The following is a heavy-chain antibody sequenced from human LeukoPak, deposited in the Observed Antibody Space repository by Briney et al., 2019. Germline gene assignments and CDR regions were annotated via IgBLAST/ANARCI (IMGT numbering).Heavy chain of an antibody. CDR3: AKDRGISGWYFDY. J-gene: IGHJ4*02. CDR1: GFTFTSYA. V-gene: IGHV3-23*01. CDR2: ISGSGGST. D-gene: IGHD6-19*01. Sequence: GGSLRLSCAAPGFTFTSYAMGWVRQAPGKGLEWVSAISGSGGSTYYADSVKGRFTISRDNSKNTLYLQMNSLRAEDTAVYYCAKDRGISGWYFDYWGQGTLVTVSS.